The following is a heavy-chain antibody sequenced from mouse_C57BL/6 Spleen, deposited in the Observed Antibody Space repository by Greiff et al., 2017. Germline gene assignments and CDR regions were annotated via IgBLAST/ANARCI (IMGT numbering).Heavy chain of an antibody. V-gene: IGHV1-50*01. J-gene: IGHJ2*01. CDR2: IDPSDSYT. D-gene: IGHD2-3*01. CDR3: ARGGYYDY. Sequence: VKLQQSGAELVKPGASVKLSCKASGYTFTSYWMQWVKQRPGQGLEWIGEIDPSDSYTNYNQKFKGKATLTVDTSSSTAYMQLSSLTSEDSAVYYCARGGYYDYWGQGTTLTVSS. CDR1: GYTFTSYW.